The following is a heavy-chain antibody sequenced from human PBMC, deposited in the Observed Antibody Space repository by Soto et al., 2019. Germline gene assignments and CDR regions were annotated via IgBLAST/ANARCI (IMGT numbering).Heavy chain of an antibody. J-gene: IGHJ4*02. CDR2: IYHSGST. Sequence: PSETLSLTCAVSGGSISSSNWRSWVRQPPGKGLEWIGEIYHSGSTNYNPSLKSRVTISVDKSKNQFSLKLSSVTAADTAVYYCARETIAVAGTSWDYFDYWGQGTLVTVS. CDR3: ARETIAVAGTSWDYFDY. CDR1: GGSISSSNW. D-gene: IGHD6-19*01. V-gene: IGHV4-4*02.